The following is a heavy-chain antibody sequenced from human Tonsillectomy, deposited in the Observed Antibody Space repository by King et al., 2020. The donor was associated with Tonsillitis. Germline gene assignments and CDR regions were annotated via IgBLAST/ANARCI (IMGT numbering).Heavy chain of an antibody. CDR1: GFTFSSYG. V-gene: IGHV3-30*02. D-gene: IGHD6-6*01. Sequence: VQLVESGGGVVQPGGSLRLSCAASGFTFSSYGMHWVRQAPGKGLEWVAFIRYDGSNKYYADSVKGRFTISRDNSKNTLYLQMNSLSAEDTAVYYCAKAVVPYYYYGMDVWGQGTTVTVSS. CDR3: AKAVVPYYYYGMDV. CDR2: IRYDGSNK. J-gene: IGHJ6*02.